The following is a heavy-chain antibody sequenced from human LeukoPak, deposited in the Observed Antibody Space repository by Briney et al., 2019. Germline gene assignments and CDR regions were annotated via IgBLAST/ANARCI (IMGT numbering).Heavy chain of an antibody. J-gene: IGHJ4*02. V-gene: IGHV4-59*01. D-gene: IGHD3-3*01. Sequence: PSETLSLTCTVSGGSISSYYWSWIRQPPGKGLEWIGYIYYSGSTNYNPSLQSRVTISVDTSKNQFSLKLSSVTAADMAVYYCARLKRDDFWSGYSYYFDYWGQGTLVTVSS. CDR3: ARLKRDDFWSGYSYYFDY. CDR1: GGSISSYY. CDR2: IYYSGST.